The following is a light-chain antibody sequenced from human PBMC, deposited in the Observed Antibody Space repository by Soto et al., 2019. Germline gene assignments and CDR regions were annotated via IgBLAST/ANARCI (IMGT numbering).Light chain of an antibody. V-gene: IGKV3-15*01. CDR1: QSVSSN. Sequence: EILITHSPATLSVSPGERATLSCRASQSVSSNLAWYQQKPGQAPRLLIYGASTRATGIPARFSGSGSGTEFTLTISSLQSEDFAVYYCQQYNNWPPRTFGQGTKVDIK. CDR2: GAS. J-gene: IGKJ1*01. CDR3: QQYNNWPPRT.